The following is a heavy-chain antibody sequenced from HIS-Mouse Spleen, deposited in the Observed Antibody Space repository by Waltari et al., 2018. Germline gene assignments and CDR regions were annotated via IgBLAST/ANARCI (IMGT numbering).Heavy chain of an antibody. D-gene: IGHD2-2*01. CDR1: GGSFSGYY. Sequence: QVQLQQWGAGLLKPSETLSLTCAVYGGSFSGYYWSWFRQPPGKGLEGSGEINHSGSTNYNPSLKRRVTISVDTSKNQFSLKLSSVTAADTAVYYCARGRVVSPIDIVVVPAARAAFDIWGQGTMVTVSS. CDR2: INHSGST. CDR3: ARGRVVSPIDIVVVPAARAAFDI. J-gene: IGHJ3*02. V-gene: IGHV4-34*01.